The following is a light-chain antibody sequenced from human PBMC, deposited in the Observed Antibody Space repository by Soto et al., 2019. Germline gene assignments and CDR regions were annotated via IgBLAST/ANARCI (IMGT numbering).Light chain of an antibody. CDR1: QGIGDT. CDR2: DTS. J-gene: IGKJ4*01. Sequence: EIMMQQSPATVSLSPGAGATLSCSARQGIGDTLAWYQHKPGQTPRLLIYDTSTRATGGPTRFSGSSSGAEVSLTINSLQSEDFAVYYRQPYYYWPLTFGEGTKVDIK. CDR3: QPYYYWPLT. V-gene: IGKV3-15*01.